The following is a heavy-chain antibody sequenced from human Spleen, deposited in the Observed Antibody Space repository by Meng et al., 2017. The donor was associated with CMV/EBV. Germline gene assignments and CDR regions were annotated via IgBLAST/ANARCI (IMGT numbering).Heavy chain of an antibody. CDR3: ARQASGTYDVPTLDI. D-gene: IGHD1-26*01. CDR1: GFTFSSYA. CDR2: ISGSS. Sequence: GGSLRLSCAASGFTFSSYAMSWVRQAPGKGLEWVSSISGSSTYSLKGRFTISRDNAKNSLYLQLSSLRAEDTAVYYCARQASGTYDVPTLDIWGQGTMVTVSS. V-gene: IGHV3-21*01. J-gene: IGHJ3*02.